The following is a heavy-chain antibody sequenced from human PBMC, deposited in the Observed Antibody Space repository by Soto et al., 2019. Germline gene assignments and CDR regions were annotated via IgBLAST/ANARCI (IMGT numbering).Heavy chain of an antibody. D-gene: IGHD1-26*01. J-gene: IGHJ4*02. CDR3: ARRRIVPTSNFDY. V-gene: IGHV4-39*01. CDR1: GDSISSSSFY. Sequence: SETLSLTCTVSGDSISSSSFYWCWIRQPPGKGLEWIGHIFHTGATYQNPTLKSRLRMSVDTSKNQFSLNLSSVTATDTAVYYCARRRIVPTSNFDYWGQASLVSVSS. CDR2: IFHTGAT.